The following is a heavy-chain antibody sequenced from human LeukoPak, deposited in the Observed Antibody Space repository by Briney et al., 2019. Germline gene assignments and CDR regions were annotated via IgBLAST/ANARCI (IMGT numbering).Heavy chain of an antibody. V-gene: IGHV3-7*01. D-gene: IGHD3-10*01. CDR1: ELTFTGYW. CDR3: ARDGHSSGSFDY. CDR2: IRQDGCLT. Sequence: PGGSLRLSCAASELTFTGYWMNWVRQAPGKGLQWVGNIRQDGCLTHYSDSVKGRFTISRDNAKRSLYLQMNSLRPEDTAVYYCARDGHSSGSFDYWGQGTLVTVSS. J-gene: IGHJ4*02.